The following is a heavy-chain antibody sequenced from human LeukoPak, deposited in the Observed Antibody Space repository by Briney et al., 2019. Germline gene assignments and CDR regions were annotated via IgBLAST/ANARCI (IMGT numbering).Heavy chain of an antibody. CDR2: IYPGDSDT. Sequence: GEPLKISCKGSGYSFTSYWIGWVRQMPGKGLEWVGIIYPGDSDTRYSPSFQGQVTISADKSVSTAYLQWSSLKASDTAMYYCARPSEWQYFQDDDAFDIWGQGTMVTVSS. V-gene: IGHV5-51*01. J-gene: IGHJ3*02. CDR1: GYSFTSYW. D-gene: IGHD2/OR15-2a*01. CDR3: ARPSEWQYFQDDDAFDI.